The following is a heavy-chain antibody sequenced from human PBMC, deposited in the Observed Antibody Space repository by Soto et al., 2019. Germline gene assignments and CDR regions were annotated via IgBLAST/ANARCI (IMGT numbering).Heavy chain of an antibody. CDR3: ARDMAYYDFWSGSYYYYGMDV. CDR2: INSDGSST. D-gene: IGHD3-3*01. CDR1: GFTFSSYW. J-gene: IGHJ6*02. V-gene: IGHV3-74*01. Sequence: GGSLRLSCAASGFTFSSYWMHWVRQAPGKGLVWVSRINSDGSSTSYADSVKGRFTISRDNAKNTLYLQMNSLRAEDTAVYYCARDMAYYDFWSGSYYYYGMDVWGQGTTVTVSS.